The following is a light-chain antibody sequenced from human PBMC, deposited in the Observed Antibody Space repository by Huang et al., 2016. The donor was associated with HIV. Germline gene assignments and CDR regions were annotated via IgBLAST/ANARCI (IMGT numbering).Light chain of an antibody. Sequence: AIRLTQSPSSLSASVGDTVTITCRASQGISNALAWYQQKPGKAPQLLIFDASTLNTGVPSRFSGSGSGTDFTLTISSLRPEDFVTYYCQQFNNCPLTFGGGTKVEI. J-gene: IGKJ4*01. V-gene: IGKV1D-13*01. CDR1: QGISNA. CDR3: QQFNNCPLT. CDR2: DAS.